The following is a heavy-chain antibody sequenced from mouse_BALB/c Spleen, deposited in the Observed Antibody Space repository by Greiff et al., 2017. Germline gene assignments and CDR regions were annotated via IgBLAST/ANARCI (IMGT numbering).Heavy chain of an antibody. CDR1: GYTFTSYV. CDR3: ARYYGTTGYAMDY. D-gene: IGHD2-1*01. J-gene: IGHJ4*01. CDR2: INPYNDGT. V-gene: IGHV1-14*01. Sequence: EVQLQQSGPELVKPGASVKMSCKASGYTFTSYVMHWVKQKPGQGVEWIGYINPYNDGTKYNEKFKGKATLTSDKSSSTAYMELSSLTSEDSAVYYCARYYGTTGYAMDYWGQGTSVTVSS.